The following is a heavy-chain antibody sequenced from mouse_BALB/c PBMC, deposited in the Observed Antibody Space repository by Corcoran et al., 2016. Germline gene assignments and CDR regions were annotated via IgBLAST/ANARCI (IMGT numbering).Heavy chain of an antibody. D-gene: IGHD4-1*01. V-gene: IGHV14-3*02. J-gene: IGHJ1*01. CDR2: IDPANGNT. CDR1: GFNIKDTY. CDR3: ARWEWYFDV. Sequence: EVQLKQSGAELVKPGASVKLSCTASGFNIKDTYMPWVKQRPEQGLEWIGRIDPANGNTKYDPKFQGKATRTADTSSNTAYLQLSSLTSEDTAVYYCARWEWYFDVWGAGATVTVSS.